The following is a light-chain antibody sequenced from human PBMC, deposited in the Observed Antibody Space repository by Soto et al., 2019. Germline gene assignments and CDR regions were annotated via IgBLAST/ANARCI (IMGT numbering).Light chain of an antibody. CDR2: AAS. J-gene: IGKJ1*01. CDR3: QQYNSLPRT. CDR1: QSVAGW. V-gene: IGKV1-5*01. Sequence: DIQMTQSPSTLSASVGDTVTITCRASQSVAGWFAWYQQKPGTAPELLIYAASTLQSGVPSRFSGSGSGTDFTLTISCLQSEDFATYYCQQYNSLPRTFGQGTKVDIK.